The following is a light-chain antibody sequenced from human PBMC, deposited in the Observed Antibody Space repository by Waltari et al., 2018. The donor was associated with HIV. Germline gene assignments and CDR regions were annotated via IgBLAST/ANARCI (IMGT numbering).Light chain of an antibody. CDR1: SSNIGSYS. CDR3: AAWSGSLSGVV. Sequence: QSVLTQPPSASGTPGQRVTISCSGSSSNIGSYSVSWYQQLPGTAPKLLIYRNNQRPSGVPDRFSGSKSGTSGSLAISGLRSEDEADYFCAAWSGSLSGVVFGGGTKLTVL. V-gene: IGLV1-47*01. CDR2: RNN. J-gene: IGLJ2*01.